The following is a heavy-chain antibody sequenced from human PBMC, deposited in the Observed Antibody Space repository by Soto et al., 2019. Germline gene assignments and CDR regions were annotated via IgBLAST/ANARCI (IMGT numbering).Heavy chain of an antibody. D-gene: IGHD6-19*01. CDR3: ARGSLAGLFDS. V-gene: IGHV1-3*01. J-gene: IGHJ4*02. Sequence: VKVSCKASGYTFTGYYMHWVRQAPGQGLEWMGWINANNGGTKYSQKFQGRVTITRDTSANTAYMDLSSLRSEDTAVYYCARGSLAGLFDSWGQGTLVTVSS. CDR2: INANNGGT. CDR1: GYTFTGYY.